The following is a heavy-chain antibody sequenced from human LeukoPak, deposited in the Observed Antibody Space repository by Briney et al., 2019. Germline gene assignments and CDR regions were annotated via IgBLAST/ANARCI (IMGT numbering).Heavy chain of an antibody. Sequence: RASVKVSCKASGGTFSSYAISWVRQAPGQGLEWMGRIIPIFGTANYAQKFEGRVTITTDESTSTAYMELSSLRSEDTAVYYCAGKNCSGGSCYSGAFRARSGYHMDVWGKGTTVTVSS. CDR1: GGTFSSYA. V-gene: IGHV1-69*05. D-gene: IGHD2-15*01. CDR2: IIPIFGTA. J-gene: IGHJ6*03. CDR3: AGKNCSGGSCYSGAFRARSGYHMDV.